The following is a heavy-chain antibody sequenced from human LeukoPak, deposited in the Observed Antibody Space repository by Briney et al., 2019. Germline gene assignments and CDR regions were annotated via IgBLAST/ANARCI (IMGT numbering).Heavy chain of an antibody. D-gene: IGHD1-26*01. J-gene: IGHJ5*02. CDR2: IIPILGIA. Sequence: SVKVSCKASRYTFTDYYMHWVRQAPGQGLEWMGRIIPILGIANYAQKFQGRVTITADKSTSTAYMELSSLRSEDTAVYYCARDPGIAGATQSTINWFDPWGQGTLVTVSS. CDR3: ARDPGIAGATQSTINWFDP. V-gene: IGHV1-69*04. CDR1: RYTFTDYY.